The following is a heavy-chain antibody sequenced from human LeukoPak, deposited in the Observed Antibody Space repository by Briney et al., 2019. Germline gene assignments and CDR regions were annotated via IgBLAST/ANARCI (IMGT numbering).Heavy chain of an antibody. V-gene: IGHV4-59*01. CDR3: ASTYDSSGYDAFDI. CDR2: IYYSGST. CDR1: GGSISSYY. J-gene: IGHJ3*02. D-gene: IGHD3-22*01. Sequence: SETLSLTCTVSGGSISSYYWSRIRQPPGKGLEWIGYIYYSGSTNYNPSLKSRVTISVDTSKNQFSLKLSSVTAADTAVYYCASTYDSSGYDAFDIWGQGTMVTVSS.